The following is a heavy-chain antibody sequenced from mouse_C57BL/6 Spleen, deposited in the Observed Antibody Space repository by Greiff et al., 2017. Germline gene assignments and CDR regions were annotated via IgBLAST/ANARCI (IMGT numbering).Heavy chain of an antibody. J-gene: IGHJ4*01. Sequence: VQLKQSGPELVKPGASVKISCKASGYSFTGYYMNWVKQSPEKSLEWIGEINPSTGGTTYNQKFKAKATLTVDKSSSTAYMQLKSLTSEDSAVYYCANSTVVATRDYAMDYWGQGTSVTVSS. CDR3: ANSTVVATRDYAMDY. V-gene: IGHV1-42*01. D-gene: IGHD1-1*01. CDR1: GYSFTGYY. CDR2: INPSTGGT.